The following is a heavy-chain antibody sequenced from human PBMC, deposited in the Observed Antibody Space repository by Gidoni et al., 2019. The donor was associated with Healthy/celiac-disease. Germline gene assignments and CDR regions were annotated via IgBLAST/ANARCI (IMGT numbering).Heavy chain of an antibody. Sequence: EVQLVESGGGLVKPGGSLRLSCAASGFTFSSYSMNWVRQAPGKGLEWVSSISSSSSYIYYADSVKGRFTISRDNAKNSLYLQMNSLRAEDTAVYYCARDLYRQGSSSWYGFWGQGTLVTVSS. CDR3: ARDLYRQGSSSWYGF. CDR2: ISSSSSYI. J-gene: IGHJ1*01. V-gene: IGHV3-21*01. CDR1: GFTFSSYS. D-gene: IGHD6-13*01.